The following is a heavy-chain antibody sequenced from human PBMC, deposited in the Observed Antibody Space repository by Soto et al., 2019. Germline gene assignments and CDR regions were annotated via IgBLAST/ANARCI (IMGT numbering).Heavy chain of an antibody. CDR3: TALGYYDSNEGGGY. Sequence: QVHLVESGGGVVQPGRSLRLSCAASEFTFSGYGMHWVRQAPGKGLEWVAVISYDGSNKYYADSVKGRFTISRDNSKNTLYLQMHSLRAEDTAVYYCTALGYYDSNEGGGYWGQGTLVTVSS. CDR1: EFTFSGYG. J-gene: IGHJ1*01. V-gene: IGHV3-30*03. CDR2: ISYDGSNK. D-gene: IGHD3-22*01.